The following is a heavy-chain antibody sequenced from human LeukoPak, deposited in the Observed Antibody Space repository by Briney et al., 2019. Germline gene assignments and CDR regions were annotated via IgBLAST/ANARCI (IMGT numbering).Heavy chain of an antibody. CDR3: ARDMGPRSEGFDY. D-gene: IGHD3-10*01. CDR1: GGSISSYY. Sequence: SETLSLTCTVSGGSISSYYWSWLRQPPGKGLEWIGYIYYSGSTNYNPSLKSRVTISVDTSKNQFSLKLSSVTAADTAVYYCARDMGPRSEGFDYWGQGTLVTVSS. CDR2: IYYSGST. J-gene: IGHJ4*02. V-gene: IGHV4-59*01.